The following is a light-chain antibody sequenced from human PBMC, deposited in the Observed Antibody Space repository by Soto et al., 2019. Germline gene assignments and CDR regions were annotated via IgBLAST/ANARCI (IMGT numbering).Light chain of an antibody. CDR3: QHYNNWPPYT. Sequence: DIQMTQSPSTLSGSVVDIVNITFLASQTISSWLAWYQQKPGKAPKLLIYKASTLKSGVPSRFSGSGSETDFTLTIRNLQSEDCAVYYCQHYNNWPPYTFGQGTKVDI. V-gene: IGKV1-5*03. CDR1: QTISSW. J-gene: IGKJ2*01. CDR2: KAS.